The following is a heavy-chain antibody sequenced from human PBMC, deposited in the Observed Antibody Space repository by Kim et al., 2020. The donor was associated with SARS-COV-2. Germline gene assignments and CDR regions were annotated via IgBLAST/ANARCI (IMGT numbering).Heavy chain of an antibody. CDR2: VYHSGST. CDR1: GYSISSGYY. V-gene: IGHV4-38-2*02. CDR3: AREMGSYDSGSYYFVY. J-gene: IGHJ4*02. D-gene: IGHD3-10*01. Sequence: SETLSLTCTVSGYSISSGYYWGWIRQPPGKGLEWIGSVYHSGSTYYNSSLKSRVTVSLDTSKNHFSLKLSSVTAADTAIYYCAREMGSYDSGSYYFVYWGQGTLVTVSS.